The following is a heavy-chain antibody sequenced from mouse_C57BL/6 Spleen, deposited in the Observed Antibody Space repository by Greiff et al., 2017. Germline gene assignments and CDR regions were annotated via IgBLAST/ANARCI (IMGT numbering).Heavy chain of an antibody. J-gene: IGHJ2*01. CDR1: GYSITSGYY. D-gene: IGHD4-1*01. V-gene: IGHV3-6*01. Sequence: EVKLQESGPGLVKPSQSLSLTCSVTGYSITSGYYWNWIRQFPGNKLEWMGYISYDGSNNYNPSLKNRISITRDTSKNQFFLKLNSVTTEDTATYYCARDRGNWDFDYWGQGTTLTVSS. CDR2: ISYDGSN. CDR3: ARDRGNWDFDY.